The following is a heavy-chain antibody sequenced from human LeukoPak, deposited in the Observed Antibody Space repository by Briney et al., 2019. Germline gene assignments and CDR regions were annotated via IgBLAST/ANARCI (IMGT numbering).Heavy chain of an antibody. Sequence: SETLSLTCAVYGGPFSGYYWSWIRQPPGKGLEWIGEINHSGSTNYNPSLKSRVTISVDTSKNQFSLKLSSVTAADTAVYFCASGSANWFDPWGQGTLVTVSS. V-gene: IGHV4-34*01. CDR3: ASGSANWFDP. J-gene: IGHJ5*02. CDR2: INHSGST. CDR1: GGPFSGYY.